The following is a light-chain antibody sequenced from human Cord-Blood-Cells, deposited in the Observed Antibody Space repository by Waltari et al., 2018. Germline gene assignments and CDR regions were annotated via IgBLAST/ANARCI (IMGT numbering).Light chain of an antibody. CDR3: CSYAGSLHV. J-gene: IGLJ1*01. CDR1: SSDVGGYNY. CDR2: DVS. Sequence: QSALTQPRSVSGSPGQSVTISCTGTSSDVGGYNYVSWYQQHPGKAPKLMIYDVSKRPSGVPDRFSGSKSGNTASLTICGLQAEDEADYYCCSYAGSLHVFGTGTKVTVL. V-gene: IGLV2-11*01.